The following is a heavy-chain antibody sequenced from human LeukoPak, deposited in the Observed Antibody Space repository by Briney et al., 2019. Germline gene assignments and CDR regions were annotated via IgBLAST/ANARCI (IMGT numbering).Heavy chain of an antibody. D-gene: IGHD2/OR15-2a*01. CDR2: IKEDGSEK. CDR3: ARGGYYRFEY. J-gene: IGHJ4*02. CDR1: GFTFSTYW. Sequence: GGSLRLSCAASGFTFSTYWMTWVRQAPGKGLEWVAGIKEDGSEKYYVASVQGRFTISRDNAKSSMYLQMNSLRAEDTGVYYCARGGYYRFEYWGQGTLVTVSS. V-gene: IGHV3-7*01.